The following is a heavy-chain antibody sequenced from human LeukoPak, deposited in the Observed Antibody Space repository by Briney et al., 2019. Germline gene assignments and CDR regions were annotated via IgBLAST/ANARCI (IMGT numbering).Heavy chain of an antibody. Sequence: SETLSLTCTVSGGSISSYYWSWIRQPPGKGLEWIGSIYYSGSTYYNPSLKSRVTISVDTSKNQFSLKLSSVTAADTAVYYCARHLGLGPSRSLGPNNAKGGFGAGTPYYYGMDVWGQGTTVTVSS. D-gene: IGHD3-10*01. CDR2: IYYSGST. V-gene: IGHV4-59*05. J-gene: IGHJ6*02. CDR1: GGSISSYY. CDR3: ARHLGLGPSRSLGPNNAKGGFGAGTPYYYGMDV.